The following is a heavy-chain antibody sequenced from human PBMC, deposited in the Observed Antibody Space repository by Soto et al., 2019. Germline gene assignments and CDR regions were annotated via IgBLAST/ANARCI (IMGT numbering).Heavy chain of an antibody. CDR3: ARVGSSWHRGYYYYYGMDV. D-gene: IGHD6-13*01. CDR2: INHSGST. V-gene: IGHV4-34*01. CDR1: GGSFSGYY. Sequence: SETLSLTCAVYGGSFSGYYWSWIRQPPGKGLEWIGEINHSGSTNYNPSLKSRVTISVDTSKNQFSLKLSSVTAADTAVYYCARVGSSWHRGYYYYYGMDVWGQGTTVPVSS. J-gene: IGHJ6*02.